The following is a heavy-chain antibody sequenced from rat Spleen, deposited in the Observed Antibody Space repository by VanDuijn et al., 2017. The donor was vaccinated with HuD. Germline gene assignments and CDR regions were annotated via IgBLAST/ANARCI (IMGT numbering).Heavy chain of an antibody. CDR2: ISTGGGNT. Sequence: EVHLVESGGGLVQPGRSLKLSCAASGFTFSDFDMAWVRQAPTKGLEWVASISTGGGNTYYRDSVKGRFTISRDNAKSTLYLQMDSLRSEDTATYYCTQQLGDWFAYWGQGTLVTVSS. CDR3: TQQLGDWFAY. D-gene: IGHD1-10*01. CDR1: GFTFSDFD. V-gene: IGHV5S23*01. J-gene: IGHJ3*01.